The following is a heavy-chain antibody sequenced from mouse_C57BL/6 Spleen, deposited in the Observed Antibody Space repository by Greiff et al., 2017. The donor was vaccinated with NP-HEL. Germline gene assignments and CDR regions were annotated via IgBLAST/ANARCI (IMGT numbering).Heavy chain of an antibody. CDR2: INPNNGGT. Sequence: VQLQQSGPELVKPGASVKISCKASGYTFTDYYMNWVKQSHGKSLEWIGDINPNNGGTSYNQKFKGKATLTVDKSSSTAYMELRSLTSEDSAVYYCARELPNDYWGQGTTLTVSS. D-gene: IGHD2-1*01. CDR1: GYTFTDYY. J-gene: IGHJ2*01. CDR3: ARELPNDY. V-gene: IGHV1-26*01.